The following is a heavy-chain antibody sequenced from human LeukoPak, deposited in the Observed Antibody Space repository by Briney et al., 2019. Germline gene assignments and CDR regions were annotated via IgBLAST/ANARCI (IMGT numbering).Heavy chain of an antibody. V-gene: IGHV3-21*04. CDR3: ARDPDRIVADGPRVDGSFDF. CDR1: GFTFSSYG. J-gene: IGHJ2*01. D-gene: IGHD6-13*01. CDR2: ISSSSSYI. Sequence: GGSLRLSCAASGFTFSSYGMSWVRQAPGKGLEWVSSISSSSSYIYYADSVKGRFTISRDNAKNSLYLQMNSLRSEDTAVYYCARDPDRIVADGPRVDGSFDFWGRGTLVTVSS.